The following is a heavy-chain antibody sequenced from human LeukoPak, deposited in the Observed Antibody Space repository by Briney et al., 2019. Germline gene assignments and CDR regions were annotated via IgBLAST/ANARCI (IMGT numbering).Heavy chain of an antibody. CDR3: AAFYYDPAY. Sequence: PGGSLRLSCAASGFTFRTYWMHWVRQAPGEGLEWVSRISGDGRSTSYAGFVKGRFTISRDNVKNTLFLQIHSLRVEDTAVYYCAAFYYDPAYWGQGTLVTVSS. V-gene: IGHV3-74*01. CDR1: GFTFRTYW. D-gene: IGHD3-22*01. CDR2: ISGDGRST. J-gene: IGHJ4*02.